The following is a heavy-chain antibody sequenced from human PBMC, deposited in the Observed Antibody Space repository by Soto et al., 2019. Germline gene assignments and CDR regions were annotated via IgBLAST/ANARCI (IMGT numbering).Heavy chain of an antibody. CDR1: GYTFTSYA. CDR3: ARDVYSSSWYPDAFDI. J-gene: IGHJ3*02. V-gene: IGHV1-3*01. CDR2: INAGNGNT. Sequence: GSSVKVCCKASGYTFTSYAMHWVRQAPGQRLEWMGWINAGNGNTKYSQKFQGRVTITRDTSASTAYMELSSLRSEDTAVYYCARDVYSSSWYPDAFDIWGQGTMVTVSS. D-gene: IGHD6-13*01.